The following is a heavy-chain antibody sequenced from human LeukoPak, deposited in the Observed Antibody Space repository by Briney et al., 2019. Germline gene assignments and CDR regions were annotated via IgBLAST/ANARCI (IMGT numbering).Heavy chain of an antibody. CDR2: IYHSGST. D-gene: IGHD3-16*02. CDR1: GYSISSGYY. V-gene: IGHV4-38-2*02. J-gene: IGHJ4*02. CDR3: ARAQYYDYVWGSYRN. Sequence: PSETLSLTCTVSGYSISSGYYWGWIQQPPGKGLEWIGSIYHSGSTYYNPSLKSRVTISVDTSKNQFSLKLSSVTAADTAVYYCARAQYYDYVWGSYRNWGQGTLVTVSS.